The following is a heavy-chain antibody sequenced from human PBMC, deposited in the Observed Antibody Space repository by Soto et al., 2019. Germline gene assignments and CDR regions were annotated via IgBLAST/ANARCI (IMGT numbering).Heavy chain of an antibody. D-gene: IGHD6-13*01. Sequence: EVQLSDSGGGLVQPGGSLRLSCAPSGFTFSSYAMNWVRQAPGKGLEWVSVISGSGDSTYYADSVKGRFTISRDNSKNTLYLQMNSLRAEDTAVYYCARRGPGTYFDYWGQGTLVTVSS. CDR1: GFTFSSYA. V-gene: IGHV3-23*01. CDR2: ISGSGDST. J-gene: IGHJ4*02. CDR3: ARRGPGTYFDY.